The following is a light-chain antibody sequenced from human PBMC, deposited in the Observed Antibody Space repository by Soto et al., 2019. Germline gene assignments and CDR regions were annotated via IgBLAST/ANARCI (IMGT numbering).Light chain of an antibody. V-gene: IGLV2-8*01. J-gene: IGLJ2*01. CDR1: SSDVGGYNY. CDR2: EVS. CDR3: SSYAGSNNLV. Sequence: QSALTQPSSASGSPGQSVTISCTGTSSDVGGYNYVSWYQQHPGKAPKLMIYEVSKRPSGVPDRFSGSKSGNTASLTVSGLQAEEEADYYCSSYAGSNNLVFGGGTKVTVL.